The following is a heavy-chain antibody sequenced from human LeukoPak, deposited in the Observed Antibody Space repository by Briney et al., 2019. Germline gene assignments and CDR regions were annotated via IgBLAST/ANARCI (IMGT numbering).Heavy chain of an antibody. CDR1: GFTFSSYS. CDR2: ISSSSSYI. V-gene: IGHV3-21*01. CDR3: ARVPGYCSSTSCPRPYYFDY. D-gene: IGHD2-2*03. J-gene: IGHJ4*02. Sequence: PGGSLSLSCAASGFTFSSYSMNWVRQAPGKGLEWVSSISSSSSYIYYADSVKGRFTISRDNAKNSLYLQMNSLRAEDTAVYYCARVPGYCSSTSCPRPYYFDYWGQGTLVTVSS.